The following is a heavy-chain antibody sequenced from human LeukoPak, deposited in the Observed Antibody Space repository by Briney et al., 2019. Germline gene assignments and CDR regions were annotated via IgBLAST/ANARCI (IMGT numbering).Heavy chain of an antibody. CDR1: GYTFTSYD. D-gene: IGHD2-2*01. CDR2: INPNSGGT. CDR3: ARMRLPAAIPFYYYGMDV. J-gene: IGHJ6*02. Sequence: ASVKVSCKASGYTFTSYDINWVRQAPGQGLEWMGWINPNSGGTNYAQKFQGRVTMTRDTSISTAYMELSRLRSDDTAVYYCARMRLPAAIPFYYYGMDVWGQGTTVTVSS. V-gene: IGHV1-2*02.